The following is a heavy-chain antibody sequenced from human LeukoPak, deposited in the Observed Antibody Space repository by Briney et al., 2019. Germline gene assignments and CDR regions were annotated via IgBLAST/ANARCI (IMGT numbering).Heavy chain of an antibody. Sequence: PGGSLRLSCVASGFTFSSYGMHWVRQAPGKGLEWVAFIRYDGSNKYYADSVKGRFTISRDNSWNTLYLQMSSLRAEDTAVYYCAKDQVISGSEASDIWGQGTMVTVSS. D-gene: IGHD2-21*01. CDR3: AKDQVISGSEASDI. CDR2: IRYDGSNK. J-gene: IGHJ3*02. CDR1: GFTFSSYG. V-gene: IGHV3-30*02.